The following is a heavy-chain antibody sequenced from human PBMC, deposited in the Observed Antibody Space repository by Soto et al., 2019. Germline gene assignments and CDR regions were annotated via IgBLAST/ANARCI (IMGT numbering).Heavy chain of an antibody. CDR2: IYYSGST. CDR3: ARGYGSVNWYFDL. J-gene: IGHJ2*01. V-gene: IGHV4-31*03. Sequence: QVQLQESGPGLVKPSQTLSLTCTVSGGSISSGGYYWSWIRQHPGKGLEWIGYIYYSGSTYYTPSLKSRVXXSXDXXKNQFSLKLSSVTAADTAVYYCARGYGSVNWYFDLWGRGTLVTVSS. D-gene: IGHD3-10*01. CDR1: GGSISSGGYY.